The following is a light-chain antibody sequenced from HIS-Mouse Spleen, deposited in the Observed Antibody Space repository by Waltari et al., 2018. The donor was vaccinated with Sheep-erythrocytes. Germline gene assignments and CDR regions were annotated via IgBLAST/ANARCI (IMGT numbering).Light chain of an antibody. Sequence: DIQMTQSPSPLSASVGTRVTITCRASQSISSYLNWYQQKPGKAPKLLIYAASSLQSGVPSRFSGSGSGTDFTLTISSLQPEDFATYYCQQSYSTPQFTFGPGTKVDIK. V-gene: IGKV1-39*01. CDR1: QSISSY. CDR2: AAS. J-gene: IGKJ3*01. CDR3: QQSYSTPQFT.